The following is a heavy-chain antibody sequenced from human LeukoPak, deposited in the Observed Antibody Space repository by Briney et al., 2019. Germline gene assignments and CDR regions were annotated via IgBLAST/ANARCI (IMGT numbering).Heavy chain of an antibody. V-gene: IGHV3-23*01. CDR3: AKDPLGVVVPAAISYYFDY. CDR2: ISGSGGST. J-gene: IGHJ4*02. D-gene: IGHD2-2*01. CDR1: GISVSSDY. Sequence: GGSLRLSCAASGISVSSDYMSWVRQAPGKGLEWVSAISGSGGSTYYADSVKGRFTISRDNSKNTLYLQMNSLRAEDTAVYYCAKDPLGVVVPAAISYYFDYWGQGTLVTVSS.